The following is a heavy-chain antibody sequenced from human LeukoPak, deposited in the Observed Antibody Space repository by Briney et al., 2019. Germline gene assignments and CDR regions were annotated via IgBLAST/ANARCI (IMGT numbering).Heavy chain of an antibody. D-gene: IGHD3-3*01. Sequence: GGSLRLSCAASGFTFSSYAMSWVRQAPGKGLEWVSAISGSGGSTYYADSVKGRFTISRDNSKNTLYLQMNSLRAEDTAVYYCAKDRVSYDFWSGYPSDYWGQGTLVTVSS. CDR1: GFTFSSYA. CDR2: ISGSGGST. J-gene: IGHJ4*02. V-gene: IGHV3-23*01. CDR3: AKDRVSYDFWSGYPSDY.